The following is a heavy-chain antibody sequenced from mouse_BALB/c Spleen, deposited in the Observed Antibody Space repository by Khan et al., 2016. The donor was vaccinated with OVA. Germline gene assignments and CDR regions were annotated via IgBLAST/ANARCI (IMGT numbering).Heavy chain of an antibody. CDR1: GYTFTVYA. J-gene: IGHJ3*01. CDR3: VRGGKFAY. Sequence: VQLQESGAELVRPGVSVKISCKASGYTFTVYAMHWVKQRHAKNLEWIGVISTNYGDADYSQKFQGKASMTVDRSSSTVYMDLARLTSEDSAIYYCVRGGKFAYWGQGTLVTVSA. D-gene: IGHD1-1*02. CDR2: ISTNYGDA. V-gene: IGHV1S137*01.